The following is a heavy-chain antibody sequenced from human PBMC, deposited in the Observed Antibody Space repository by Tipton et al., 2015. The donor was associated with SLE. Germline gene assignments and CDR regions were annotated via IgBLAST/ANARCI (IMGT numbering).Heavy chain of an antibody. CDR3: ARERGGVGATFDY. CDR2: ISFDGTNQ. Sequence: SLRLSCAASDFIFSSFAIHWVRQAPDKGLEWVAVISFDGTNQYYADSVKGRFTISRDNSKNTLYLQMNSLRPDDTAVYYCARERGGVGATFDYWGQGTLVTVSS. V-gene: IGHV3-30*04. J-gene: IGHJ4*02. CDR1: DFIFSSFA. D-gene: IGHD1-26*01.